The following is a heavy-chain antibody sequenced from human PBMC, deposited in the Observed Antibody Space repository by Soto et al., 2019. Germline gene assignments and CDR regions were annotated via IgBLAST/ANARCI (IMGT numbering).Heavy chain of an antibody. CDR3: AHKGYGDYPIVY. Sequence: QITLKESGPTLVKPTQTLTLTCTFSGFSLSTSGVGVGWIRQPPGNALEWLAVIYWDDSKPYSPSLESRLTITKDTSKTQVVLTMTNMDPVDTATYYCAHKGYGDYPIVYWGQGTLVTVSS. CDR2: IYWDDSK. V-gene: IGHV2-5*02. CDR1: GFSLSTSGVG. J-gene: IGHJ4*02. D-gene: IGHD4-17*01.